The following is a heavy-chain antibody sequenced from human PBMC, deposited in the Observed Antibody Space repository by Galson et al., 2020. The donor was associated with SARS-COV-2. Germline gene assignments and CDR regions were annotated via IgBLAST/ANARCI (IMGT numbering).Heavy chain of an antibody. CDR1: GFTFSSYG. Sequence: KIGESLKISCAASGFTFSSYGMNWVRQAPGKGLEWVSSITTSSRFIYYADSVKGRFTISRDNAKNSLFLQMNSLRAEDTAVYYCARHRALWFGESPGMDVWGQGTTVTVSS. CDR3: ARHRALWFGESPGMDV. V-gene: IGHV3-21*01. CDR2: ITTSSRFI. J-gene: IGHJ6*02. D-gene: IGHD3-10*01.